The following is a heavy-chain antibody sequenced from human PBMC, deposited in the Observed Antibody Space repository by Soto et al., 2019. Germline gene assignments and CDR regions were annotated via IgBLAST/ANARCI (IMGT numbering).Heavy chain of an antibody. J-gene: IGHJ5*01. D-gene: IGHD5-12*01. CDR3: ARSWDDGYKFVF. CDR2: LSSTGSI. V-gene: IGHV4-39*01. Sequence: QLQLQESGPGLVKPSETVSLTCSVSGGSITSGTYYWVWIRQPPGKGPEWIGSLSSTGSIHYNPSLKSRVTISVDTSKNLFFLTLTSVTAADTAVYYCARSWDDGYKFVFWGPGTVVTVSS. CDR1: GGSITSGTYY.